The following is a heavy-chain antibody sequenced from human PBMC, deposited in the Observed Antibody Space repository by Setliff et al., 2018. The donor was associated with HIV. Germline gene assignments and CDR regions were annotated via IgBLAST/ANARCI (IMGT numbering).Heavy chain of an antibody. Sequence: PGGSLRLSCAGSGFTFSHYEMNWVRQAPGKGLEWVSCISSRGTTIYYAASVKGRFTISRDNAKNSLYLQMSSLRAEDTAVYYCARDRRGMDVWGQGTTVTVSS. V-gene: IGHV3-48*03. J-gene: IGHJ6*02. CDR3: ARDRRGMDV. CDR2: ISSRGTTI. CDR1: GFTFSHYE.